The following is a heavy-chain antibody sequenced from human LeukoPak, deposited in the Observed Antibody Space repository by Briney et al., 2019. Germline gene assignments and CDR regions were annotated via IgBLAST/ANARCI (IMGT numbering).Heavy chain of an antibody. J-gene: IGHJ6*02. V-gene: IGHV3-23*01. CDR2: ISDGGGST. Sequence: HPGGSLRLSCAVSGFSFCSYAMSWVRQAPGKGLEWVSGISDGGGSTYYADSVKGRFTISRDNSKNTLYLQMNSLRAEDTAVYYCAKDRGSSSSSYYPTYYYYYGMDVWGQGTTVTVSS. D-gene: IGHD6-13*01. CDR1: GFSFCSYA. CDR3: AKDRGSSSSSYYPTYYYYYGMDV.